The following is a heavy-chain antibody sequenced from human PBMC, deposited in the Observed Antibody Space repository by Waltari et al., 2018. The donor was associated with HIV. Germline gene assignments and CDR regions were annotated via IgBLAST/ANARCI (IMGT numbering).Heavy chain of an antibody. CDR3: ARAPAKVLTPDYWCDP. D-gene: IGHD2-8*01. Sequence: EVQLVESGGGLVQPGGSLRLSCAASGFTFSSYWMSWVRQAPGKGLEWVANIKQEGSEKYYGDSGKGRFTISRDNAKNSLYLQMNSLRAEDTAVYYCARAPAKVLTPDYWCDPWGQGTLVTVSS. CDR2: IKQEGSEK. CDR1: GFTFSSYW. V-gene: IGHV3-7*03. J-gene: IGHJ5*02.